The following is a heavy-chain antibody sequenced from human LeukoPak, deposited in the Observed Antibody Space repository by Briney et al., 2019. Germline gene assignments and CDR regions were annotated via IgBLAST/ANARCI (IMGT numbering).Heavy chain of an antibody. Sequence: GASVKVSCKASGYTFTSYYMHWVRQAPGQGLEWMGIINPSGGSTSYAQKFQGRVTMTRNTSISTAYMELSSLRSEDTAVYYCARIRAGYSSGWYYYYYGMDVWGQGTTVTVSS. J-gene: IGHJ6*02. CDR3: ARIRAGYSSGWYYYYYGMDV. CDR1: GYTFTSYY. CDR2: INPSGGST. V-gene: IGHV1-46*01. D-gene: IGHD6-19*01.